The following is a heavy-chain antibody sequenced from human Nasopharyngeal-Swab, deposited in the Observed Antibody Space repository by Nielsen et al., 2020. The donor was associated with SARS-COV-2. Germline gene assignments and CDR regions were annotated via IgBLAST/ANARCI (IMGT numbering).Heavy chain of an antibody. CDR2: IYYNGNT. V-gene: IGHV4-39*01. D-gene: IGHD3-16*01. CDR3: ARAGRVGDAFVGLDV. J-gene: IGHJ6*02. CDR1: GASIAYSTFY. Sequence: SETLSLTCTVSGASIAYSTFYWGWIRQPPGKGLEWIGNIYYNGNTYQNPSLKSRLTISVDKSKNQFSLQLSSVTAADTAVYYCARAGRVGDAFVGLDVWGQGTTVTVS.